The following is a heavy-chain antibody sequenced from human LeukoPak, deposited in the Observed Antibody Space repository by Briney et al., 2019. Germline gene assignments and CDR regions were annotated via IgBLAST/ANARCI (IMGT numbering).Heavy chain of an antibody. CDR3: AKDGYGVLDY. D-gene: IGHD4-17*01. CDR1: GLTFSNYA. J-gene: IGHJ4*02. CDR2: ISGSGAST. Sequence: GGSLRLSCAASGLTFSNYAMTWVRQAPGKGLEWVSTISGSGASTYYADSVKGRFTISRANSKNTLYLQMNSLRAEDTAVYYCAKDGYGVLDYWGQGTLVIVSS. V-gene: IGHV3-23*01.